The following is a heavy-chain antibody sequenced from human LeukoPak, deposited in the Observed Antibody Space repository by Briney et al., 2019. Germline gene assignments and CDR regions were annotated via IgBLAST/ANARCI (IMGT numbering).Heavy chain of an antibody. J-gene: IGHJ5*02. CDR1: GFTFSSYA. D-gene: IGHD3-16*01. V-gene: IGHV3-23*01. CDR2: ISGSGGST. CDR3: AKDLDYDYVSGGGNWFDP. Sequence: GGSLRLSCAASGFTFSSYAMSWVRQAPGKGLEWVSAISGSGGSTYYADSVKGRFTISRDNSKNTLYLQMNSLRAEDTAVYYCAKDLDYDYVSGGGNWFDPWGQGTLVTVSS.